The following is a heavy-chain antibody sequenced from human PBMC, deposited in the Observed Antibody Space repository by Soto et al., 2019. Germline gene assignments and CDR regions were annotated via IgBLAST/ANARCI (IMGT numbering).Heavy chain of an antibody. CDR3: ARGLSVTLFDN. D-gene: IGHD4-17*01. V-gene: IGHV4-31*03. J-gene: IGHJ4*02. CDR1: GGSISTGGYY. Sequence: QVQLQESGPGLVKPSQTLSLTCTVSGGSISTGGYYWTWIRQHPGKGLEWIGYIYYSGCTYYNPSLKSRVTVSVDTSKNQFSLKLSSVTAADTAVYSCARGLSVTLFDNWGQGTLVTVSS. CDR2: IYYSGCT.